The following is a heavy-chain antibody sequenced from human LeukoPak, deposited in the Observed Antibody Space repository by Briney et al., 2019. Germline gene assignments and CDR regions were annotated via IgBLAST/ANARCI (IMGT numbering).Heavy chain of an antibody. CDR1: GFTFSSYS. D-gene: IGHD3-10*01. CDR3: ARVVGDDYYGSGDNWFDP. J-gene: IGHJ5*02. CDR2: ISSSSSTI. V-gene: IGHV3-48*01. Sequence: GRSLRLSCAASGFTFSSYSMNWVRQAPGKGLEWVSYISSSSSTIYYADSVKGRFTISRDNAKNSLYLQMNSLRAEDTAVYYCARVVGDDYYGSGDNWFDPWGQGTLVTVSS.